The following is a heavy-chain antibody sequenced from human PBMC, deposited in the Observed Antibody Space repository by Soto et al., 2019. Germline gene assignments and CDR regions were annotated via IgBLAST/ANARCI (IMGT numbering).Heavy chain of an antibody. CDR2: IYYSGST. CDR1: GGSISSGVYY. V-gene: IGHV4-31*03. J-gene: IGHJ4*02. Sequence: LSLTCTVSGGSISSGVYYWSWIRQHPGKGLEWIGYIYYSGSTYYNPSLKSRVTISVDTSKNQFSLKLSSVTAADTAVYYCASTSDSSGYYGTFDYWGQGTLVTVSS. CDR3: ASTSDSSGYYGTFDY. D-gene: IGHD3-22*01.